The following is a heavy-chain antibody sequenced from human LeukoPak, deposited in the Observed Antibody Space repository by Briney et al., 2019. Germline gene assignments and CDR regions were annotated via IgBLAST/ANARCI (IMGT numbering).Heavy chain of an antibody. V-gene: IGHV4-59*01. J-gene: IGHJ5*02. CDR1: GGSISSYY. CDR3: ARVGPSSWYRWFDP. Sequence: SETLSLTCTVSGGSISSYYWSWIRQPPGKGLEWIGYIYYSGSTNYNPSLKSRVTISVDTSKNQFSLKLSSVTAADTAVYYCARVGPSSWYRWFDPWGQGTLVTVSS. CDR2: IYYSGST. D-gene: IGHD6-13*01.